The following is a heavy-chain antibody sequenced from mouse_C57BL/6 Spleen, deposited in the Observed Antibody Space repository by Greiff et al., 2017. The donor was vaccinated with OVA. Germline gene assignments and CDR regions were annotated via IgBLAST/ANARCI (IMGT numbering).Heavy chain of an antibody. CDR1: GYTFTSSW. CDR2: IYPGSGST. V-gene: IGHV1-55*01. J-gene: IGHJ2*01. CDR3: ARSEGSYNFDY. Sequence: QVQLQQPGAELVKPGASVKMSCKASGYTFTSSWITWVKQRPGQGLEWIGDIYPGSGSTNYNEKFKSKTTLTVDTSSSTAYMQLSSLTSEDSAVYYCARSEGSYNFDYWGQGTTLTVSS.